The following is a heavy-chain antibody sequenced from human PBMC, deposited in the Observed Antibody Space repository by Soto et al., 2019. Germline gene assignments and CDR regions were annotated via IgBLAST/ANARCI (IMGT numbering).Heavy chain of an antibody. CDR1: GFTFSNYA. D-gene: IGHD6-19*01. J-gene: IGHJ6*03. V-gene: IGHV3-64*04. CDR2: ISSNGGST. Sequence: GGSLRLSCSASGFTFSNYAMHWVRQAPGKGLEYISEISSNGGSTYYADSVKGRFTISRDNSKNTLYLQMSSLRAEDTAVYYWARAFSGVHSYYMDVWGKGTTVTVS. CDR3: ARAFSGVHSYYMDV.